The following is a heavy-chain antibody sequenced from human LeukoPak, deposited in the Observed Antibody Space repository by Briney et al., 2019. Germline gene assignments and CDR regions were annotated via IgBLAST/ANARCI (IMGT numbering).Heavy chain of an antibody. Sequence: PSETLSLTCTVSGGSISSYYWSWIRQPPGKGLEWIGYIYYSGSTNYNPSLKSRVTISVDTSKNQFSLKLSSVTAADTAVYYCARRLSGDGYNYWFDPWSQGTLVTVSS. D-gene: IGHD5-24*01. CDR1: GGSISSYY. CDR2: IYYSGST. V-gene: IGHV4-59*08. CDR3: ARRLSGDGYNYWFDP. J-gene: IGHJ5*02.